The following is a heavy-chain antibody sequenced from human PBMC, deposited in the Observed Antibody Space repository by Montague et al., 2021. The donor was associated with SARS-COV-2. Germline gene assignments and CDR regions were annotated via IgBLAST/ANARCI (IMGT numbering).Heavy chain of an antibody. Sequence: SLRLSCAASGFTLSSYWMHWVRQAPGKGLVWVSRINSDGSNTNYADSVKGRFTISRDNANNTLYLQMISLRAEDTAVYYCARYYVSGNYGFDLWGQGTMVTVSS. CDR3: ARYYVSGNYGFDL. J-gene: IGHJ3*01. V-gene: IGHV3-74*01. CDR2: INSDGSNT. D-gene: IGHD3-10*01. CDR1: GFTLSSYW.